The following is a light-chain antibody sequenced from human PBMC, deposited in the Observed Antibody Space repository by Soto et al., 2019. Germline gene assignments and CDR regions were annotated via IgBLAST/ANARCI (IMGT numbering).Light chain of an antibody. J-gene: IGKJ5*01. CDR3: QQYNNWLIT. Sequence: IVMTQAPATLSESPGERATLSCRASQSVSSNLAWYQQKPGQAPRLLIYGASTRATGIPARFSGSGSGTEFTLTISSLQSEDFAVYYCQQYNNWLITFGQGTRLEIK. CDR2: GAS. CDR1: QSVSSN. V-gene: IGKV3-15*01.